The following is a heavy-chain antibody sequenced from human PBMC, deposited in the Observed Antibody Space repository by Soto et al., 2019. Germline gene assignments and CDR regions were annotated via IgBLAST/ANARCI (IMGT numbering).Heavy chain of an antibody. V-gene: IGHV3-30*18. CDR3: AKGRSQLGIHFDY. J-gene: IGHJ4*02. D-gene: IGHD7-27*01. CDR2: ITYDGSNK. Sequence: GGSLRLSCAASGFTFNSYGIHWVHQAPGKGLEWVAVITYDGSNKYFADSVKGRFTISRDNSKNTLHLQMNSLRVEDTAVYYCAKGRSQLGIHFDYWGQGTLVTVSS. CDR1: GFTFNSYG.